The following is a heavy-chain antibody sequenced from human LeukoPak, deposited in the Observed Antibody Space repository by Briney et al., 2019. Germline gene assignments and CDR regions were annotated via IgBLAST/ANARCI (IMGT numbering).Heavy chain of an antibody. J-gene: IGHJ4*02. V-gene: IGHV3-33*01. D-gene: IGHD4-17*01. CDR1: GFTFSSYG. CDR3: ARRATVTGTVGYYFDY. Sequence: GGSLRLSCAASGFTFSSYGMHWVRQAPGKGLEWVAVIWYDGSNKYYADSVKGRFTISRDNSKNTLYLQMNSLRAEDTAAYYCARRATVTGTVGYYFDYWGQGTLVTVSS. CDR2: IWYDGSNK.